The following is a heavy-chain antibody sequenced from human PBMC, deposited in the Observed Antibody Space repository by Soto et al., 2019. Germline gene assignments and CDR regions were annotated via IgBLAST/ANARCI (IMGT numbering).Heavy chain of an antibody. CDR2: ISSSSSAI. Sequence: GSRRLSCAASGFTFSSYSMNWVRQAPGKGLEWISYISSSSSAIYYADTVRGRFTGSRDNAKNSLYLQMNSLRVEDAAVYYCVRQNWDSYFSYFDSWGQGTLVTVSS. J-gene: IGHJ4*02. D-gene: IGHD2-21*01. CDR3: VRQNWDSYFSYFDS. V-gene: IGHV3-48*01. CDR1: GFTFSSYS.